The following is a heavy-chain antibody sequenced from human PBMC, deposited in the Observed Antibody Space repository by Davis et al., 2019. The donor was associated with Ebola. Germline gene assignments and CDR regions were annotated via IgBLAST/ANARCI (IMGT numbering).Heavy chain of an antibody. CDR3: ARDDYDFWGGYSPVYYYGMDV. D-gene: IGHD3-3*01. Sequence: PGGSLRLSCAASGITFSRNWMSWVRQAPGKGLEWVATIKEDGSEKYHVDSVKGRFTISRDNAKNSLYLQMNSLRVEDTAVYYCARDDYDFWGGYSPVYYYGMDVWGKGTTVTVSS. J-gene: IGHJ6*04. CDR1: GITFSRNW. CDR2: IKEDGSEK. V-gene: IGHV3-7*01.